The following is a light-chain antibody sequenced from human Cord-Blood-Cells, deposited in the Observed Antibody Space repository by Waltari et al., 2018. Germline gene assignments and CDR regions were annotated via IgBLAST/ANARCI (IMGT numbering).Light chain of an antibody. CDR1: QGISNY. V-gene: IGKV1-27*01. J-gene: IGKJ2*01. CDR3: QKYNRAPPRGVT. Sequence: DIQMTQSPSSLSASVGDRVTITCRASQGISNYLAWYQQKPGKVPKLLIYAASTWQSGVPSRFSGNGSRTEFTLTISSLQPEDVATYYCQKYNRAPPRGVTFGQGTKLEIK. CDR2: AAS.